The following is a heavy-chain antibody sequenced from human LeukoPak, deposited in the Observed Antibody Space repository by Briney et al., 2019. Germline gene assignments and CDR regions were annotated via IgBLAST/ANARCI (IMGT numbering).Heavy chain of an antibody. CDR3: AKDRGDIVVVLAAMDV. J-gene: IGHJ6*04. CDR2: IRYDGSNK. CDR1: GFAFSSYG. Sequence: GGSLRLSCAASGFAFSSYGMHWVRQAPGKGLEWVAFIRYDGSNKYYADSVKGRFTNSRDNSKNTLYLQMNSLIAEDTAVYYCAKDRGDIVVVLAAMDVWGKGTTVTVSS. V-gene: IGHV3-30*02. D-gene: IGHD2-2*01.